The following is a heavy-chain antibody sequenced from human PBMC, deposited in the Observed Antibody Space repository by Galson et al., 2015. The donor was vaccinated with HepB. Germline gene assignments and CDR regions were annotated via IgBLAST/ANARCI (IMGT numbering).Heavy chain of an antibody. Sequence: SLRLSCAASGFTFSDYYMSWIRQAPGKGLEWVSYISSSRSYTNYADSVKGRFTISRDNAKNSLYLQMNSLRAEDTAVYYCARSVGGLYVMSPGLNWFDPWGQGTLVTVSS. CDR2: ISSSRSYT. CDR1: GFTFSDYY. J-gene: IGHJ5*02. V-gene: IGHV3-11*03. CDR3: ARSVGGLYVMSPGLNWFDP. D-gene: IGHD2-2*02.